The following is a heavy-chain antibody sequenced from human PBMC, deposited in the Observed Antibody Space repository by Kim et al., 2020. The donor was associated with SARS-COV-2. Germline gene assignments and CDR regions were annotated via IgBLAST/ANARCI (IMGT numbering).Heavy chain of an antibody. CDR1: GGSISSYY. CDR2: IYYSGST. Sequence: SETLSLTCTVSGGSISSYYWSWIRQPPGKGLEWIGYIYYSGSTNYNPSLKSRVTISVDTSKNQFSLKLSSVTAADTAVYYCARAALAFPLYYFDYWGQGTLVTVSS. CDR3: ARAALAFPLYYFDY. V-gene: IGHV4-59*01. J-gene: IGHJ4*02.